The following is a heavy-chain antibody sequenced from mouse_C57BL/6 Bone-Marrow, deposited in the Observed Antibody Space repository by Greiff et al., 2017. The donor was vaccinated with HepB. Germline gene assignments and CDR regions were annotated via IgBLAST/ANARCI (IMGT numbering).Heavy chain of an antibody. CDR3: ARGGTSSYGAY. CDR2: IHPNSGST. Sequence: VQLQQSGAELVKPGASVKLSCKASGYTFTSYWMHWVKQRPGQGLEWIGMIHPNSGSTKYNEKFKSKATLTVDKSSSTAYMQLSSLTSEDSAVYYCARGGTSSYGAYWGQGTLVTVSA. CDR1: GYTFTSYW. V-gene: IGHV1-64*01. J-gene: IGHJ3*01. D-gene: IGHD1-1*01.